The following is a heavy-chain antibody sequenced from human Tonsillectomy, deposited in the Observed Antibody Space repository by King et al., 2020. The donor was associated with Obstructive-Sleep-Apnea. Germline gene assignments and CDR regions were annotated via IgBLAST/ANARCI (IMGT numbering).Heavy chain of an antibody. J-gene: IGHJ4*02. Sequence: LQLQESGPGLVKPSETVSLTCTVSGDSISSRDYYWGWIRQPPGKGLEWIGSIYYIGSTYYNPSLKSRVTISVDTANNQFSLKLSSVTAADTAVDYCGGHDRTHRVCDYWGQGTLVTVSS. D-gene: IGHD3-3*01. CDR2: IYYIGST. CDR3: GGHDRTHRVCDY. CDR1: GDSISSRDYY. V-gene: IGHV4-39*01.